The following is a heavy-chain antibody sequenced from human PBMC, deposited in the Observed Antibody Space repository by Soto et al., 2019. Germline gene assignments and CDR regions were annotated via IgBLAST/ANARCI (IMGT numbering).Heavy chain of an antibody. CDR1: GVSFNNNG. V-gene: IGHV1-69*01. D-gene: IGHD3-10*01. CDR3: ARVLYYGSGSYSPYGMDV. CDR2: VSPPFRTS. Sequence: QVQLVQSGAEVKKPGSSVKVSCKPSGVSFNNNGIGWVRQAPGHGLEWMGGVSPPFRTSNYARKFQGRISITADASTGTVNMELSRLTYEDTAQYYCARVLYYGSGSYSPYGMDVWGKGTTVTVSS. J-gene: IGHJ6*04.